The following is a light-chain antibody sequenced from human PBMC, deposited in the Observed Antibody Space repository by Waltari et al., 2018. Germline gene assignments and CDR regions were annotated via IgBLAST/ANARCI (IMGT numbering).Light chain of an antibody. CDR1: SSDVGDYNY. CDR2: EGN. V-gene: IGLV2-14*01. J-gene: IGLJ1*01. Sequence: QSALTQPASVSGSPGQSITISCTGTSSDVGDYNYVSWYQQHPGKAPKLMIYEGNKRPSGVSNRFSGSKSGNTASLTISGLQAEDEADYYCSSYRSSNTPYVFGTGTKVTVL. CDR3: SSYRSSNTPYV.